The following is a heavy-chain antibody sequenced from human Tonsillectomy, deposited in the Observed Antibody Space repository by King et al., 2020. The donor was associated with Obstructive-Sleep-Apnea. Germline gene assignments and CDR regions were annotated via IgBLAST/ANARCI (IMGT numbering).Heavy chain of an antibody. Sequence: VQLVESGGGLVQPGGSLRLSFAASGFTFSSYSMSWVRQAPGKGLEWVSTIIPTGGTTYYADSVKGRFTISRDNSKNTQYLQMNILRGDDTAVYYCAKDKTGATPFDYWGQGTLVTVSS. J-gene: IGHJ4*02. CDR1: GFTFSSYS. CDR3: AKDKTGATPFDY. V-gene: IGHV3-23*04. D-gene: IGHD1-26*01. CDR2: IIPTGGTT.